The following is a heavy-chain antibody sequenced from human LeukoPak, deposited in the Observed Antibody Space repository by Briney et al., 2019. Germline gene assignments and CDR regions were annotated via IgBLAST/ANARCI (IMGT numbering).Heavy chain of an antibody. J-gene: IGHJ6*03. Sequence: GGSLRLSCAASGFIFSSYSMGWVRQAPGKGLEWVSYITSSSSTIYYADSVKGRFTISRDSAKNSLYLQMSSLRAEDTAVYYCLVLYMDVWGKGTTVTVSS. CDR1: GFIFSSYS. CDR3: LVLYMDV. CDR2: ITSSSSTI. V-gene: IGHV3-48*01.